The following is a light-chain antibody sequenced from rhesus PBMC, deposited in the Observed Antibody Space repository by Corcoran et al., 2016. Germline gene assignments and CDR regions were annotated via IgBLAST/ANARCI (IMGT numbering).Light chain of an antibody. CDR3: QQHDNSPWT. J-gene: IGKJ1*01. CDR2: RAS. V-gene: IGKV1-69*01. CDR1: QGISNW. Sequence: DIQMTQSPSSLSASVGDRVTITCRASQGISNWLAWDQQKPGKAPKLLIYRASNLETGVPSRFSGSGSGTDFTLPISSLQPEDIATYYCQQHDNSPWTFGQGTKVEIK.